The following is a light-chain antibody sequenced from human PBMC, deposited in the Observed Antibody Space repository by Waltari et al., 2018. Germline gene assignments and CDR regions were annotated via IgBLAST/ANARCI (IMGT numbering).Light chain of an antibody. CDR2: YVT. Sequence: SFVLTQPPSVSVAPGKTAKITCGGNDIGSKNVHWYQQKTGQAPVVVVYYVTDRPSGIPERFSGSTSGNTATLTINRVEAGDEADYFCQVWDSSSDPVVFGGGTKLNVL. CDR1: DIGSKN. CDR3: QVWDSSSDPVV. J-gene: IGLJ3*02. V-gene: IGLV3-21*04.